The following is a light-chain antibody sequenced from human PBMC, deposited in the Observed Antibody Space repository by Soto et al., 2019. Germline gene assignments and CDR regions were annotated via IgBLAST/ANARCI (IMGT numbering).Light chain of an antibody. CDR2: GAS. J-gene: IGKJ1*01. V-gene: IGKV3-15*01. Sequence: EIVMTQSPATLSVSPGGRATLSCRASQSIGDTLAWYQQKPGQAPRLLIYGASSRVTGFPARFSGSGSGTDFTLTISDVQPEDFAIYYCHQRQSWPRTFGQGTKVDIK. CDR1: QSIGDT. CDR3: HQRQSWPRT.